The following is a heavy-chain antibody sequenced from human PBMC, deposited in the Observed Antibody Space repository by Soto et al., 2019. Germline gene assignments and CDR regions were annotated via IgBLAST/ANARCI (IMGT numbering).Heavy chain of an antibody. CDR3: AKDSSYNFVSGTYSIDY. D-gene: IGHD3-10*01. J-gene: IGHJ4*02. V-gene: IGHV3-9*01. CDR2: IRWNSGVI. CDR1: GFIFGDYV. Sequence: GGSLRLSCVASGFIFGDYVMHWVRQAPGKGLEWVSGIRWNSGVIGHADSVKGRFTISRDNAKNSLYLHMNILTTEDTALYYCAKDSSYNFVSGTYSIDYWGQGTLVTVSS.